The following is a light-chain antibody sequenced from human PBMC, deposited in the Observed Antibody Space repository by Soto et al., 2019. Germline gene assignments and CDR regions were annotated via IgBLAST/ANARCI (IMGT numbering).Light chain of an antibody. V-gene: IGKV4-1*01. CDR1: QSLLYRSNNKNY. J-gene: IGKJ4*01. CDR2: WAS. CDR3: QQYYSTPLT. Sequence: DIVMTQSPDSLAVSLGERATINCKSSQSLLYRSNNKNYLAWYQHKPGQPPKLLIYWASTRESGVPDRFSGSGSGTDFTLTISSLQAADVAVYYCQQYYSTPLTFGGGTKVDIK.